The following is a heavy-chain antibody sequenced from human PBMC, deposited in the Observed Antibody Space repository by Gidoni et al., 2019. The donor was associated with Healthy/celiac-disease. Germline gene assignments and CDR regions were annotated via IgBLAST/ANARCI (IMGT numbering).Heavy chain of an antibody. V-gene: IGHV3-23*01. D-gene: IGHD1-7*01. CDR1: GVTFSSYA. Sequence: EVQLLEAGGGLVQPGGSLRLSAAASGVTFSSYAMRWVRQAPGKGLGLVSAISGSGGSTYYADSVKGRFTISRDNSKNTLYLQMNSLRAEDTAVYYCAKDQLHNWFDPWGQGTLVTVSS. J-gene: IGHJ5*02. CDR3: AKDQLHNWFDP. CDR2: ISGSGGST.